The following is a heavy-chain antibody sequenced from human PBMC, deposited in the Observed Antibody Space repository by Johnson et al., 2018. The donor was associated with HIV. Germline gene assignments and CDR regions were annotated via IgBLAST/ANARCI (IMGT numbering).Heavy chain of an antibody. D-gene: IGHD4-23*01. CDR1: GFTFDDYT. Sequence: VQLVESGGGLLQPGRSLRLSCAASGFTFDDYTMHWVRQAPGKGLEWVSLISWDGGSTYYADSVKGRFTISRDNSKNSLYLQMNSMRTEDTALYYCAKVGGTGAAFDIWGQGTMVTVSS. V-gene: IGHV3-43*01. J-gene: IGHJ3*02. CDR2: ISWDGGST. CDR3: AKVGGTGAAFDI.